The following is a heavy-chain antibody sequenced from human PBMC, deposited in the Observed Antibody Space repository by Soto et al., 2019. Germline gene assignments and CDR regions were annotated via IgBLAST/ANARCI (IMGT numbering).Heavy chain of an antibody. J-gene: IGHJ5*01. CDR2: VYHNGGA. CDR1: GVSIHNSHSF. Sequence: SETLSLTCTVSGVSIHNSHSFWAWIRQPPGKGLQFIASVYHNGGAHYNSSLKSRVTISVDTANNQVSLRMRSLTAADTAFYYCGRVVDGANRHTEPDSWGQGILVTVSS. CDR3: GRVVDGANRHTEPDS. V-gene: IGHV4-39*01. D-gene: IGHD2-21*01.